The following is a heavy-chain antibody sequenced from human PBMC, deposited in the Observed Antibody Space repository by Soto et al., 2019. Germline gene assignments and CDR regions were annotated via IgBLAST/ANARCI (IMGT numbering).Heavy chain of an antibody. Sequence: EVQLLESGGGLVQPGGSLRLSCAASGFTFSSYAMSWVRQAPVKGLEWVSAISGSGGSTYYADSVKGRFTISRDNSKNTLYLQMNSLRAEDTAVYYCAKDGPVVPAAPRVYYFDYWGQGTLVTVSS. CDR1: GFTFSSYA. V-gene: IGHV3-23*01. D-gene: IGHD2-2*01. J-gene: IGHJ4*02. CDR3: AKDGPVVPAAPRVYYFDY. CDR2: ISGSGGST.